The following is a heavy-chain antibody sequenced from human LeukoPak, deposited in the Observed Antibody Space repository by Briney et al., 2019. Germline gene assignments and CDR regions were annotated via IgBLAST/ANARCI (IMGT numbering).Heavy chain of an antibody. CDR1: GYTFTGYY. Sequence: ASVKVSCKASGYTFTGYYMHWVRQAPGQGLEWMGWINPISGGTNYAQKFQGRVTMTRDTSISTAYMELSRLRSDDTAVYYCARSMMVVPAAMPLVEGYYYYGMDVWGQGTTVTVSS. V-gene: IGHV1-2*02. CDR3: ARSMMVVPAAMPLVEGYYYYGMDV. D-gene: IGHD2-2*01. CDR2: INPISGGT. J-gene: IGHJ6*02.